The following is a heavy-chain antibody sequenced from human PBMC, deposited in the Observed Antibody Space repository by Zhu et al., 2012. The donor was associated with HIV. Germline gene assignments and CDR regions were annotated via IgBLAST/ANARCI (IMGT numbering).Heavy chain of an antibody. Sequence: QVQLQESGPGLLRPSQTLSVTCTVSGGSIANKYWGWIRQPPGKGLEWIGYIYSGGTTNYNPSLKSRVTISIDTSKNQFSLTLTSLTAADTAVYYCAREGQRLGNDVWGQGTLVTVSS. CDR1: GGSIANKY. CDR3: AREGQRLGNDV. V-gene: IGHV4-4*09. CDR2: IYSGGTT. J-gene: IGHJ4*01. D-gene: IGHD1-1*01.